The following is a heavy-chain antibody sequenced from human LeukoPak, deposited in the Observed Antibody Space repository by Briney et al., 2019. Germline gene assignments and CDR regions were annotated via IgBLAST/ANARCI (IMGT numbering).Heavy chain of an antibody. V-gene: IGHV4-34*01. Sequence: SKTLSLTCAVYGGSFSGYYWSWIRQPPGKGLEWIWEINHSGSTNYNPSLKSRVTISVDTSKNQFSLKLSSVTAADTAVYYGEGGIRYFDWLFVASWFDPWGQGTLVTVSS. CDR3: EGGIRYFDWLFVASWFDP. CDR2: INHSGST. CDR1: GGSFSGYY. D-gene: IGHD3-9*01. J-gene: IGHJ5*02.